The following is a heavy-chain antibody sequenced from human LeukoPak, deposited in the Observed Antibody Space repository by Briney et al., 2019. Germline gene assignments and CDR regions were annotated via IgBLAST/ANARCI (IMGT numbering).Heavy chain of an antibody. CDR1: GYTFTSYG. D-gene: IGHD3-3*01. J-gene: IGHJ4*02. CDR2: ISAYNGNT. V-gene: IGHV1-18*01. CDR3: ARAGTYDFWSGYPMYYFDY. Sequence: GASVKVSCKASGYTFTSYGISWVRQAPGQGLEWMGWISAYNGNTNYAQKLQGRVTMTTDTSTSTAYMELRSLRSDDTAVYYCARAGTYDFWSGYPMYYFDYWGQGTLVTVSS.